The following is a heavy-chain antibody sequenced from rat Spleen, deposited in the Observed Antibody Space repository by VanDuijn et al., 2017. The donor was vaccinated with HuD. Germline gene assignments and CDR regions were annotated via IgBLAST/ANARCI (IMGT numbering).Heavy chain of an antibody. CDR1: GFTFSNYD. D-gene: IGHD1-9*01. V-gene: IGHV5-29*01. Sequence: EVQLVESGGGLVQPGRSLKLSCAASGFTFSNYDMAWVRQAPTKGLEWVASISYDGSSTYYRDSVKGRFTISRDNAKRTLSLQMDSLRSEDTATYYCARRHYGYTDYFDFWGQGVMVTVSP. J-gene: IGHJ2*01. CDR3: ARRHYGYTDYFDF. CDR2: ISYDGSST.